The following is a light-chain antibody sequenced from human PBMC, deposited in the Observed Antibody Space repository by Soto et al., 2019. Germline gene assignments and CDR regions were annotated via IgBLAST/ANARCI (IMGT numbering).Light chain of an antibody. Sequence: ETVMTQSPTTLSVSPLERATLSCRASQSVSTNLAWYQHKPGQAPRLLISGASTRATGLPARFSGSGSGTEFTLTISSLQSEDCAVYYCQQYKNWPWTFGQGTKVDI. CDR3: QQYKNWPWT. J-gene: IGKJ1*01. V-gene: IGKV3-15*01. CDR2: GAS. CDR1: QSVSTN.